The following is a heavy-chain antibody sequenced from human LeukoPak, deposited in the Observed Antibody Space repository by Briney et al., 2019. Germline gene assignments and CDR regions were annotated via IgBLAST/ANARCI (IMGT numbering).Heavy chain of an antibody. Sequence: GGSLRLSCAASGFTFSNYWMHWVRQAPGKGLVWVSRLNADGNSITYADSVRGRFTISRDNAKNTVHLQMSSLRVEDTAVYVCAKDSNRGHSSNSPDHWGQGTLVTVSS. CDR3: AKDSNRGHSSNSPDH. D-gene: IGHD6-13*01. J-gene: IGHJ4*02. CDR2: LNADGNSI. V-gene: IGHV3-74*01. CDR1: GFTFSNYW.